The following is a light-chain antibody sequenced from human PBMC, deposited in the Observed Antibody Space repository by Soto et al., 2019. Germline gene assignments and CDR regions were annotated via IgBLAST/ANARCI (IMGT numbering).Light chain of an antibody. CDR1: QSLRSK. J-gene: IGKJ1*01. CDR2: GAS. Sequence: EIMMTQSPDTLSVSPGERATLSCRASQSLRSKLAWYQQKPGQAPRLLIYGASTRATGIPARFSGSGSGTEFTLTISSLQSEDSAVYYCQQYNNWPPTFGQGTKVDIK. CDR3: QQYNNWPPT. V-gene: IGKV3-15*01.